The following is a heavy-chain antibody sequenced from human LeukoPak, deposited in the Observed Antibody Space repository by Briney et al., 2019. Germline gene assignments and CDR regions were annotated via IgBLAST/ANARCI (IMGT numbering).Heavy chain of an antibody. D-gene: IGHD3-16*01. V-gene: IGHV4-34*01. CDR3: AREGGSSFGGSPAFDY. CDR1: GGSFSGYY. J-gene: IGHJ4*02. Sequence: PSETLSLTCAVYGGSFSGYYWSWIRQPPGKGLEWIGEINHSGSTNYNPSLKSRVTISVDTSKNQFSLKLSSVTAADTAVYYCAREGGSSFGGSPAFDYWGQGTLVTVSS. CDR2: INHSGST.